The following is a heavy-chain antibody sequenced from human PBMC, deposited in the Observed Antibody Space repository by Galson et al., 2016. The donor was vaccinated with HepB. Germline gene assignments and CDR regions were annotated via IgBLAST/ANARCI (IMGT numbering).Heavy chain of an antibody. CDR2: ISGSGGST. J-gene: IGHJ4*02. V-gene: IGHV3-23*01. Sequence: SLRLSCAASGFTFSSYAMSWVRQAPGKGLEWVSAISGSGGSTYYADSVKGRFTISRDNSKNTLYLQMNSMRAEDTDVYYCASKDYVRGVDYWGQGTLVTVSS. D-gene: IGHD3-10*02. CDR1: GFTFSSYA. CDR3: ASKDYVRGVDY.